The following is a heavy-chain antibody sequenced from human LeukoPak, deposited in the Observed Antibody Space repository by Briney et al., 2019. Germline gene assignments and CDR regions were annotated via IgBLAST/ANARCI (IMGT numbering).Heavy chain of an antibody. J-gene: IGHJ4*02. D-gene: IGHD5-18*01. Sequence: SETLSLTCTVSGGSISSYYWSWIWQPPGKGLEWIGYIYYSGSTNYNPSLKSRVTISVDTSKNQFSLKLSSVTAADTAVYYCARSDTAMALDYWGQGTLATVSS. CDR1: GGSISSYY. CDR3: ARSDTAMALDY. V-gene: IGHV4-59*01. CDR2: IYYSGST.